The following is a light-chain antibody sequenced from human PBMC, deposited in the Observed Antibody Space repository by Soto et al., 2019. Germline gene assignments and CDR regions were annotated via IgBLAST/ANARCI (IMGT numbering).Light chain of an antibody. Sequence: EIVLTQSPGTLSLSPGERATLSCRASQSVSSSYLAWYQQKPGQAPRLLIYGTSSRAAGIPDRFSGSGSGTDFTLTISRLEREDFAVYYCQQDVSSLTFGQGTRLEIK. CDR1: QSVSSSY. CDR2: GTS. V-gene: IGKV3-20*01. CDR3: QQDVSSLT. J-gene: IGKJ5*01.